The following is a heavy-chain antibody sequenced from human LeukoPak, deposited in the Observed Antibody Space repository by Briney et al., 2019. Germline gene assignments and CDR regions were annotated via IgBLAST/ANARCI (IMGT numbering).Heavy chain of an antibody. CDR1: GFTFSSYA. CDR2: ISYDGSNK. V-gene: IGHV3-30*04. CDR3: AKDQAQYGMDV. Sequence: GGSLRLSCAASGFTFSSYAMHWVRQAPGKGLEWVAVISYDGSNKYYADSVKGRFTISRDNSKNTLYLQMNSLRAEDTAVYYCAKDQAQYGMDVWGQGTTVTVSS. J-gene: IGHJ6*02.